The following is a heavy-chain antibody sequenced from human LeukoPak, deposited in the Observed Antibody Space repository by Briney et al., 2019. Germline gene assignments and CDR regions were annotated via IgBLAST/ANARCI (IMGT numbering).Heavy chain of an antibody. CDR2: IYPGDSDT. D-gene: IGHD3-10*01. Sequence: ASVKVSCKASGYTFTSYDINWVRQMPGKGLEWMGIIYPGDSDTRYSPSFQGQVTISADKSISTAYLQWSSLKASDTAMYYCARLGVEWGSFDYWGQGTLVTVSS. J-gene: IGHJ4*02. CDR1: GYTFTSYD. V-gene: IGHV5-51*01. CDR3: ARLGVEWGSFDY.